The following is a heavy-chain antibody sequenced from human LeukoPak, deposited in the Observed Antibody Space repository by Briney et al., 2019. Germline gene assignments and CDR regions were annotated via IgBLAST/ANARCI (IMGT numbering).Heavy chain of an antibody. V-gene: IGHV4-30-4*01. CDR2: IYYSGST. J-gene: IGHJ3*02. Sequence: SETLSPTCTVSGGSISSGDYYWSWIRQPLGKGLEWIGYIYYSGSTYYNPSLKSRVTISVDTSKNQFSLKLSSVTAADTAVYYCARSYYDILTGPGGFDIWGQGTMVTVSS. CDR3: ARSYYDILTGPGGFDI. D-gene: IGHD3-9*01. CDR1: GGSISSGDYY.